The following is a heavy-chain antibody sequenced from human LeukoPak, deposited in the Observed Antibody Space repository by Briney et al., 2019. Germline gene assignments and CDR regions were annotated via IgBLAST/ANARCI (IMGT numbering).Heavy chain of an antibody. CDR1: GFTFSSYD. CDR2: IGTAGDP. CDR3: ARAGSGWSLEYYFDY. J-gene: IGHJ4*02. D-gene: IGHD6-19*01. Sequence: PGGSLRLSCAASGFTFSSYDMHWVRQATGKGLEWVSAIGTAGDPYHPGSVKGRFTISRENAKNSLYLQMNSLRAGDTAVYYCARAGSGWSLEYYFDYWGQGTLVTVSS. V-gene: IGHV3-13*05.